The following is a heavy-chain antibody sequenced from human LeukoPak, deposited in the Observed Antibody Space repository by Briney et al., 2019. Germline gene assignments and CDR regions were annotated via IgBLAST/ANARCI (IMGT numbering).Heavy chain of an antibody. V-gene: IGHV3-23*01. CDR1: GFTFSSYV. J-gene: IGHJ4*02. D-gene: IGHD3-16*01. CDR2: VSGNGRST. CDR3: AKGGANDY. Sequence: GGSLRLSCAASGFTFSSYVMSWVRQAPGKGLEWVSTVSGNGRSTYYADSVKGRFTISRDNSKNTVNLQMNSLRAEDTAIYYCAKGGANDYWGQGTLVTVSS.